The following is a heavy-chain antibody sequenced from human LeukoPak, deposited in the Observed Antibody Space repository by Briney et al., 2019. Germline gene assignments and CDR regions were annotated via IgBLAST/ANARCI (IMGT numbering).Heavy chain of an antibody. D-gene: IGHD1-26*01. Sequence: GGSLRLSCAASGFTFDDYGMSWVRQAPGTGLEWVSGMNWNGGGTGYVDSVKGRFTISRDNAKNSLYLQMNSLRAEDTALYYCVRDLRTGSYGIYFDHWGQGTLVTVSS. CDR1: GFTFDDYG. J-gene: IGHJ4*02. CDR2: MNWNGGGT. CDR3: VRDLRTGSYGIYFDH. V-gene: IGHV3-20*04.